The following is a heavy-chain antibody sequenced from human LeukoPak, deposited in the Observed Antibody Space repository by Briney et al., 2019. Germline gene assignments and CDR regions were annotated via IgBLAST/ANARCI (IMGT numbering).Heavy chain of an antibody. CDR1: GFIFTDYN. J-gene: IGHJ4*02. CDR2: VSSSSTYI. CDR3: TRDRGLDC. Sequence: GGSLRLSCTASGFIFTDYNMNWIRQTPGKGLEWVASVSSSSTYIHYAESVKGRFTISRDNAKNSLFLQMTSLRADDTGVYYCTRDRGLDCWGQGTPVTVAS. V-gene: IGHV3-21*01. D-gene: IGHD3-10*01.